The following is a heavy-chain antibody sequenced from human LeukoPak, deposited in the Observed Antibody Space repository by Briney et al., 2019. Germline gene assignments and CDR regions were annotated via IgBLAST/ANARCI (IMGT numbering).Heavy chain of an antibody. Sequence: SETLSLTCTVSGGSISSYYWSWIRQPPGKGLGWIGYIYYSGSTNYNPSLKSRVTISVDTSKNQFSLKLSSVTAADTAVYYCAREAADYYDSSGYYGDWGQGTLVTVSS. CDR2: IYYSGST. CDR3: AREAADYYDSSGYYGD. CDR1: GGSISSYY. D-gene: IGHD3-22*01. J-gene: IGHJ4*02. V-gene: IGHV4-59*01.